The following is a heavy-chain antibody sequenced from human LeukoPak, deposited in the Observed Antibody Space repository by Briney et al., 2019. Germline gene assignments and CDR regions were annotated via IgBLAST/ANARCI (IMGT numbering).Heavy chain of an antibody. Sequence: ASVKVSCKASGYTFSGYYMHWVRQAPGQGLEWMGWINPNSGGTKSAQKFQGRVTMTRDTSISTAYMELSRLRSDDTAVYYCARTPRYCSSTSCHNFDYWGQGTLVTVSS. CDR1: GYTFSGYY. CDR3: ARTPRYCSSTSCHNFDY. J-gene: IGHJ4*02. D-gene: IGHD2-2*02. V-gene: IGHV1-2*02. CDR2: INPNSGGT.